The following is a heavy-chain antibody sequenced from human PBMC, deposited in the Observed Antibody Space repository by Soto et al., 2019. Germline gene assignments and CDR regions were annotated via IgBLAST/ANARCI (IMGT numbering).Heavy chain of an antibody. J-gene: IGHJ4*02. Sequence: SETLSLTCAVSGGSISSGGYSWSWIRQPPGKGLEWIGYLYHTGNTYYNPSLESRVTISVDGSKNQFSLELPSVTAADTAVYYCARFRGTAILDFWGQGTLVTVSS. CDR2: LYHTGNT. D-gene: IGHD2-21*02. CDR1: GGSISSGGYS. CDR3: ARFRGTAILDF. V-gene: IGHV4-30-2*01.